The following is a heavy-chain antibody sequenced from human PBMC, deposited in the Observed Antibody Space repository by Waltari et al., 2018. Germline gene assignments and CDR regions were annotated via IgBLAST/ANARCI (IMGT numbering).Heavy chain of an antibody. CDR3: ARCDYYDSSGYST. CDR2: IKQDGSEK. D-gene: IGHD3-22*01. V-gene: IGHV3-7*01. J-gene: IGHJ4*02. CDR1: GFTFSSSW. Sequence: EVQLVESGGGLVQPGGSLRLSCAASGFTFSSSWMSWVRQSPGKGLEWVANIKQDGSEKYYVDSVKGRFTISRDNAKNSLYLQMNSLRAEDTAVYYCARCDYYDSSGYSTWGQGTLVTVSS.